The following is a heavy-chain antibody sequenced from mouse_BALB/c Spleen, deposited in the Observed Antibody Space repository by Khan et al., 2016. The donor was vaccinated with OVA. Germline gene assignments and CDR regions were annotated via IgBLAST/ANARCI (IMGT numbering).Heavy chain of an antibody. J-gene: IGHJ2*01. CDR1: GFTFSSFG. V-gene: IGHV5-17*02. CDR2: INSGSTTI. Sequence: LVESGGGLVQPGGFRKLSCAASGFTFSSFGMHWVRQAPEKGLEWVAYINSGSTTIYYADPLKGRFTISRDNPKNTLFLQMTSLRSEDTAMYYCARGNWAYWGQGTTLTVSS. CDR3: ARGNWAY. D-gene: IGHD4-1*01.